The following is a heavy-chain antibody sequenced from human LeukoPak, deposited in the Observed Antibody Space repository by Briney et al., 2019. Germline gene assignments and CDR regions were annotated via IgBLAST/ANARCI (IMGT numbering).Heavy chain of an antibody. Sequence: ASVKVSCKASGYTFTSYYMHWVRQAPGQGLEWMGIINPSGGSTSYAQKFEGRVTMTRDTSTSTVYMELSSLRSEDTAVYYCARYGGGVDCGGDCRQNYYYYYGMDVWGQGTTVTVSS. J-gene: IGHJ6*02. V-gene: IGHV1-46*01. CDR1: GYTFTSYY. D-gene: IGHD2-21*02. CDR2: INPSGGST. CDR3: ARYGGGVDCGGDCRQNYYYYYGMDV.